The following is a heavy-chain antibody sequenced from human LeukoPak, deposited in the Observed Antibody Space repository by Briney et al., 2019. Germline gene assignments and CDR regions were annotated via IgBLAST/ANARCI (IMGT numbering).Heavy chain of an antibody. Sequence: PGGSLRLSCAASGFTVSSNYMSWVRQAPGKGLEWVSVIYSGGSTYYADSVKGRFTISRDNAKNSLYLQMNSLRAEDTAVYYCARRWHDEPYGMDVWGQGTTVTVSS. D-gene: IGHD4-23*01. J-gene: IGHJ6*02. V-gene: IGHV3-66*01. CDR3: ARRWHDEPYGMDV. CDR2: IYSGGST. CDR1: GFTVSSNY.